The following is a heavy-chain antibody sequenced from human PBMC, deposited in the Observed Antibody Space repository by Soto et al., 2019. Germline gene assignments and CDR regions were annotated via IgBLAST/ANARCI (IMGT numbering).Heavy chain of an antibody. Sequence: EVQLVESGGGLVQPGGSLRLSCAASGFTVSGNYMSWVRQAPGKGLEWVSVIYSGGSTYYADSVKGRFTISRDNSKNTLYLQMNSLRAEDTAVYYCARDGYCTNGVCYPGFDYWGQGTLVTVSS. D-gene: IGHD2-8*01. V-gene: IGHV3-66*01. J-gene: IGHJ4*02. CDR3: ARDGYCTNGVCYPGFDY. CDR1: GFTVSGNY. CDR2: IYSGGST.